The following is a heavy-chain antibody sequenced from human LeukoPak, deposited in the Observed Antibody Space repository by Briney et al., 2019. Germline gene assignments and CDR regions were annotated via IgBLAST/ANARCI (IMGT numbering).Heavy chain of an antibody. V-gene: IGHV3-7*01. CDR2: IKQDGSEK. CDR1: GFTFSSYG. J-gene: IGHJ4*02. CDR3: ASGVMTTVVN. D-gene: IGHD4-23*01. Sequence: GGSLRLSCAASGFTFSSYGMHWVRQAPGKGLEWVANIKQDGSEKYYVDSVKGRFTISRDNAKNSLYLQMNSLRAEDTAVYYCASGVMTTVVNWGQGTLVTVSS.